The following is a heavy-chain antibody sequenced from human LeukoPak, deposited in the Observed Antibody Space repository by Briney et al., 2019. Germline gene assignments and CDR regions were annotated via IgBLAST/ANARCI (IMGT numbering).Heavy chain of an antibody. Sequence: PSETLSLTCTVSGGSISSSSYYWGWIRQPPGKGLEWIGSIYYSGSTYYNPSLKSRVTISVDASKNQFSLKLSSVTAADTAVYYCARGTRYCGGDCSYAFDIWGQGTMVTVSS. CDR3: ARGTRYCGGDCSYAFDI. CDR1: GGSISSSSYY. D-gene: IGHD2-21*02. V-gene: IGHV4-39*07. J-gene: IGHJ3*02. CDR2: IYYSGST.